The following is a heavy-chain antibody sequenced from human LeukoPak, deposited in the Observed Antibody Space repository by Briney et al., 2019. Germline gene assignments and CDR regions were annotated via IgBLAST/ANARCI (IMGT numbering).Heavy chain of an antibody. CDR1: GYTFSTYD. CDR2: IPKSGNT. D-gene: IGHD3-10*01. Sequence: ASVKVSCTASGYTFSTYDINWVRQAPGQGLEWMGWIPKSGNTGYAQEFQGRVTMTRNTSIRTAFMELSSLRLEDTAVYYCARGTTLVRGIIIHYGMDVWGQGTTVTVSS. V-gene: IGHV1-8*01. J-gene: IGHJ6*02. CDR3: ARGTTLVRGIIIHYGMDV.